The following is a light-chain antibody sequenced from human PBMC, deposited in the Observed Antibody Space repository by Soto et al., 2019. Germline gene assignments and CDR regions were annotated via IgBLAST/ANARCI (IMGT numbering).Light chain of an antibody. V-gene: IGLV2-14*01. Sequence: QSVLTQPASVSGSPGQSITISCTGSSSDIGRYKYVSWYQYHPGKAPKLIIYEVNNRPSGVSNRFSGSKSGNTASLTISGLQAEDEADYHCSSFSSGSTLYVFGTGTKVTVL. CDR2: EVN. CDR3: SSFSSGSTLYV. CDR1: SSDIGRYKY. J-gene: IGLJ1*01.